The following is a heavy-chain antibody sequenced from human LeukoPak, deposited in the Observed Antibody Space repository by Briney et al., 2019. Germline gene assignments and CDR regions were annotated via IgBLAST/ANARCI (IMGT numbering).Heavy chain of an antibody. J-gene: IGHJ4*02. Sequence: GGSLRLSCAASGFTFSSYAMSWVRQAPGKGLEWVSGINNDGTATYYADSVKGRFTISRDNAKNTVYLQMNGLRAEDTTVYYCATVSEYWGQGTLVTVSS. CDR3: ATVSEY. V-gene: IGHV3-74*01. CDR1: GFTFSSYA. CDR2: INNDGTAT.